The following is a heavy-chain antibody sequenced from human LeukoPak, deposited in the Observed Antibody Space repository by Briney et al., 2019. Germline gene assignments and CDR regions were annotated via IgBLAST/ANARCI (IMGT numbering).Heavy chain of an antibody. Sequence: PGGSLRLSCAASGFTFSSYWMNWVRQVPGKGLVWVSHINTFETTATYADSVKGRFTISRDNANNTLYLQMNSLRVEDTAVYYCVRDNAYKFDYWGQGTLVTVSS. V-gene: IGHV3-74*01. D-gene: IGHD5-24*01. J-gene: IGHJ4*02. CDR1: GFTFSSYW. CDR3: VRDNAYKFDY. CDR2: INTFETTA.